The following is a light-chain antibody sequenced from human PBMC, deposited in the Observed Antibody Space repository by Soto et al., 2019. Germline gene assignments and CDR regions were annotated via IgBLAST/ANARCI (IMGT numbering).Light chain of an antibody. CDR1: SSDVGGYNY. V-gene: IGLV2-14*01. CDR2: EVS. CDR3: SSYRSSSTSYV. J-gene: IGLJ1*01. Sequence: SALTQPASVSGSPGQSITISCTGTSSDVGGYNYVSWYQQHPGKAPELMIYEVSNRPSGVSNRFSGSKSGNTASLTISGLQAEDEADYYCSSYRSSSTSYVFGTGTKVTVL.